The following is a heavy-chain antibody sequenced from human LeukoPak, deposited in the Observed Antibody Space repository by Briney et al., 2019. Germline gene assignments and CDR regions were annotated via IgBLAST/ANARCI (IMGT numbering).Heavy chain of an antibody. J-gene: IGHJ6*02. CDR1: GFTFSSYA. V-gene: IGHV3-30-3*01. Sequence: GRSLRLSCAASGFTFSSYAMHWVRQAPGKGLEWVAVISYDGSNKYYTDSVKGRFTISRDKSKNTLYLQMNTLRADDTAVYFCARDLMATIYYYYGMDVWGRGTTVTVSS. D-gene: IGHD5-24*01. CDR3: ARDLMATIYYYYGMDV. CDR2: ISYDGSNK.